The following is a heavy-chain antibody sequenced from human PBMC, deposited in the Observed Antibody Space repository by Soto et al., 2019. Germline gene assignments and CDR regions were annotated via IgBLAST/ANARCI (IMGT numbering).Heavy chain of an antibody. J-gene: IGHJ6*03. D-gene: IGHD3-10*01. Sequence: EVQLVESGGGLVKPGGSLRLSCAASGFTFSSYSMNWVRQAPGKGLEWVSSISSSSSYIYYADSVKGRFTISRDNAKNPLDLQTNSRRGEDTALYYWARDSYGYYGRYYYYYMGVWGEGTTVTVSS. CDR1: GFTFSSYS. CDR2: ISSSSSYI. CDR3: ARDSYGYYGRYYYYYMGV. V-gene: IGHV3-21*01.